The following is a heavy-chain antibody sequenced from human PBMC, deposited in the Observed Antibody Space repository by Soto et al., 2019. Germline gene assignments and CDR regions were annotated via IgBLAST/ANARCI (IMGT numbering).Heavy chain of an antibody. Sequence: QAQLVQSGAEAKRPGTSVKVSCKVSGYTFTNYLHWIRQAHGQGLERMGWMNPNDGDTDYARKFQVRVTLARDTSTPTAYMELSSLTSDDTAVYYCARENWSDVDGGQGTRVTVSS. J-gene: IGHJ4*02. V-gene: IGHV1-2*02. CDR3: ARENWSDVD. D-gene: IGHD3-3*01. CDR2: MNPNDGDT. CDR1: GYTFTNY.